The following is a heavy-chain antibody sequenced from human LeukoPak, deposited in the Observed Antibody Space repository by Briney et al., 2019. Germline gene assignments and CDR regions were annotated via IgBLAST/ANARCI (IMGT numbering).Heavy chain of an antibody. CDR2: ISSSSSYI. D-gene: IGHD3-3*01. J-gene: IGHJ4*02. CDR3: ARDHYAPSNRDFWSGYSIRHPLDY. CDR1: GFTFSSYS. V-gene: IGHV3-21*01. Sequence: GGSLRLSCAASGFTFSSYSMNWVRQAPGKGLEWVSSISSSSSYIYYADSVKGRFTISRDNAKNSLYLQMNSLRAEDTAVYYCARDHYAPSNRDFWSGYSIRHPLDYWGQGTLVTVSS.